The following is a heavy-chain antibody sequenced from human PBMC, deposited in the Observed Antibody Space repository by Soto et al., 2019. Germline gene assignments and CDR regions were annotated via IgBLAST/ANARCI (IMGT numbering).Heavy chain of an antibody. D-gene: IGHD2-21*02. CDR1: GYTFTGYY. CDR2: INPNSGGT. V-gene: IGHV1-2*02. CDR3: ARAGAYCGGDCYLPLYYYYYYGMDV. Sequence: ASVKVSCKASGYTFTGYYMHWVRQAPGQGLEWMGWINPNSGGTNYAQKFQGRVTMTRDTSISTAYMELSRLRSDDTAVYYCARAGAYCGGDCYLPLYYYYYYGMDVWGQGTTVTVS. J-gene: IGHJ6*02.